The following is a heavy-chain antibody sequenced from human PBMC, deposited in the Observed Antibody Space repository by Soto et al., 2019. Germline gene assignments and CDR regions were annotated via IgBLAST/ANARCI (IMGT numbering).Heavy chain of an antibody. Sequence: QVQLVESGGGVVQPGRSLRLSCAAYGFTFSSYGMHWFRQAPGKGLEWVAVISYDGSNKYYADSVKGRFTISRDNSKNTLYLQMNSLRAEDTAVYYCAKDVVVGATTGLGDYYYYYGMDVWGQGTTVTVSS. J-gene: IGHJ6*02. CDR1: GFTFSSYG. CDR2: ISYDGSNK. V-gene: IGHV3-30*18. D-gene: IGHD1-26*01. CDR3: AKDVVVGATTGLGDYYYYYGMDV.